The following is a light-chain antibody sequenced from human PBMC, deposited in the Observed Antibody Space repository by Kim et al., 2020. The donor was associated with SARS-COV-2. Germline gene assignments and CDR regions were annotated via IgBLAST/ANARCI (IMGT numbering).Light chain of an antibody. CDR2: QDS. CDR3: QAWDRGTVV. Sequence: SYELTQPPSVSVSPGQTASITCSGDKLGDKYACWYQQKPGQSPVLVIFQDSKRHSGIPERFSGSNSGNTATLTISGTQAMAEADYYCQAWDRGTVVFGGG. CDR1: KLGDKY. J-gene: IGLJ2*01. V-gene: IGLV3-1*01.